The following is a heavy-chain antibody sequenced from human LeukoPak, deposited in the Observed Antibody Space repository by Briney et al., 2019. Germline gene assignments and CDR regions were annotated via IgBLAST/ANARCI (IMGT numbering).Heavy chain of an antibody. CDR3: AKAYCSSTICYWNY. V-gene: IGHV3-23*01. CDR1: GFTFSSYA. D-gene: IGHD2-2*01. Sequence: PGGSLRLSCAASGFTFSSYAMNWVRQAPGQGLGWVSGISGSGAGTNYADSVKGRFTISRDNSKNTLYLQMNSLRAEDTAVYYCAKAYCSSTICYWNYWGQGTLVTVSS. J-gene: IGHJ4*02. CDR2: ISGSGAGT.